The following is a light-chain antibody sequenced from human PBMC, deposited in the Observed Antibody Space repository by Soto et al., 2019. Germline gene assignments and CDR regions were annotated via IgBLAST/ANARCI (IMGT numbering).Light chain of an antibody. CDR2: EGN. Sequence: QSALTQPASVSESPGQSISISCSGARSDVGTYNLVSWYQQHPGQAPKLIIYEGNKRPSGVSNRFSGSRSGNTASLTISGLQAEDEADYYCCSYTNINTRACVFGTGTKVTVL. V-gene: IGLV2-14*02. CDR1: RSDVGTYNL. CDR3: CSYTNINTRACV. J-gene: IGLJ1*01.